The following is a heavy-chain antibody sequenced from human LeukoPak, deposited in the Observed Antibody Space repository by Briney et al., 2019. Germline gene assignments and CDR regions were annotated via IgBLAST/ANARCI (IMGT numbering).Heavy chain of an antibody. V-gene: IGHV4-38-2*02. CDR3: ARLPYDYVWGNPRRPPRSKYYFDY. D-gene: IGHD3-16*01. CDR2: FYHGGST. CDR1: GYSISTGYY. J-gene: IGHJ4*02. Sequence: SETLSLTCTVSGYSISTGYYWDWIRQPPGKGLEWIGTFYHGGSTYYNPSLKSRVTISVDTSKNQFSLKLSSVTAADTAVYYCARLPYDYVWGNPRRPPRSKYYFDYWGQGTLVTVSS.